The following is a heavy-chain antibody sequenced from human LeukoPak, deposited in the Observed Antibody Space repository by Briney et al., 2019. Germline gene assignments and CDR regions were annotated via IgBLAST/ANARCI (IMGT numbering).Heavy chain of an antibody. J-gene: IGHJ4*02. V-gene: IGHV3-74*01. CDR2: INSDGSST. CDR1: GFTFSSYW. D-gene: IGHD6-19*01. CDR3: AHSSGWYQANFGY. Sequence: PGGSLRLSCAASGFTFSSYWMHWVRQAPGKGLVWVSRINSDGSSTSYADSVKGRFTISRDNAKNTLYLQMNSLRAEDTAVYYCAHSSGWYQANFGYWGQGTLVTVSS.